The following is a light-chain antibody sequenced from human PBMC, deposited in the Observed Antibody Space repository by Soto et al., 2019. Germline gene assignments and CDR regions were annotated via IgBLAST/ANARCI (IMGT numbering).Light chain of an antibody. CDR2: DSS. Sequence: LIQSPATLSLSPAETATLSCSASQNVDKFLAWYQQRPGQPPRLLIFDSSNRATGVPVRFSGSGSGTVFTLTIGSLEPEDSAVYYCQQRKNWPPITFGQGTRWRL. V-gene: IGKV3-11*01. CDR3: QQRKNWPPIT. CDR1: QNVDKF. J-gene: IGKJ5*01.